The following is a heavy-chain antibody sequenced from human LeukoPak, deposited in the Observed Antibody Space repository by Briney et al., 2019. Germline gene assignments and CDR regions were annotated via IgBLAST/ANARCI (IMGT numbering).Heavy chain of an antibody. V-gene: IGHV3-7*05. Sequence: GSLRLSFAAPGFIFSTYWMNWVRQAPGKGLEWVANIKEDGSAKYYVDSVKGRFTISRDNAKNLLYLQMNSLRAEDTAVYYCVMDMDVWGQGTTVTVSS. CDR3: VMDMDV. CDR2: IKEDGSAK. J-gene: IGHJ6*02. CDR1: GFIFSTYW.